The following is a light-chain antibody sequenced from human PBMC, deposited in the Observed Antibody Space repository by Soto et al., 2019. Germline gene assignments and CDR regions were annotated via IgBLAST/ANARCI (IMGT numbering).Light chain of an antibody. V-gene: IGKV1-39*01. CDR1: QSISSY. CDR3: QQSYSTPT. J-gene: IGKJ1*01. Sequence: IQMTQSPSSLSASVGDRVTITCRASQSISSYLNWYQQKPGKAHKLLIYAASSLQSGVPSRFSGSGSGTDFTLTISSLQPEDFATYYCQQSYSTPTFGQGTKVDIK. CDR2: AAS.